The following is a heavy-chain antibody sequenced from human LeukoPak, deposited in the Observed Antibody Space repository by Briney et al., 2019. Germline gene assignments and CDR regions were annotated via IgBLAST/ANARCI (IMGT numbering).Heavy chain of an antibody. D-gene: IGHD2-2*01. V-gene: IGHV3-11*04. CDR3: ARALSTSPLGYYYGMDV. Sequence: PGGSLRLSCAASGFTFSDYYMSWIRQAPGKGLEWVSYISSSGSTIYYADSVKGRFTISRDNSKNTLYLQMNSLRAEDTAVYYCARALSTSPLGYYYGMDVWGKGTTVTVSS. CDR2: ISSSGSTI. J-gene: IGHJ6*04. CDR1: GFTFSDYY.